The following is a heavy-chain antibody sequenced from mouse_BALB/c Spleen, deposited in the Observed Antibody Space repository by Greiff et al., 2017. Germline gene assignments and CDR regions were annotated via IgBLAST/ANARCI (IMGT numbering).Heavy chain of an antibody. CDR3: ARLGGNSAWFAY. CDR2: ILPGSGST. J-gene: IGHJ3*01. Sequence: VQRVESGAELMKPGASVKISCKATGYTFSSYWIEWVKQRPGHGLEWIGEILPGSGSTNYNEKFKGKATFTADTSSNTAYMQLSSLTSEDSAVYYCARLGGNSAWFAYWGQGTLVTVSA. CDR1: GYTFSSYW. V-gene: IGHV1-9*01. D-gene: IGHD2-1*01.